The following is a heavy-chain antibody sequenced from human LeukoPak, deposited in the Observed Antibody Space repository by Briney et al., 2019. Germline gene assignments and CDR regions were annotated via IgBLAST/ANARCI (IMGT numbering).Heavy chain of an antibody. CDR2: IYYSGST. CDR3: ARSLWRIAARTWGY. D-gene: IGHD6-6*01. CDR1: GGSISSYY. Sequence: PSETLSLTCTVSGGSISSYYWSWIRQPPGKGLEWIGYIYYSGSTNYNPSLKSRVTISVDTSKSQFSLKLSSVTAADTAVYYCARSLWRIAARTWGYWGQGTLDTVSS. V-gene: IGHV4-59*12. J-gene: IGHJ4*02.